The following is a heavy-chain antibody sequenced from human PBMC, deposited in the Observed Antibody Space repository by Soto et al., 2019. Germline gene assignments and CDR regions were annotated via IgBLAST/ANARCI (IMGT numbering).Heavy chain of an antibody. V-gene: IGHV3-30*18. CDR2: ISYDGSNK. D-gene: IGHD3-10*01. Sequence: GGSLRLSCAASGFTFSSYGMHWVRQAPGKGLEWVAVISYDGSNKYYADSVKGRFTISRDNSKNTLYLQMNSLRAEDTAVYYCAKAPYYYGSGSYYRFVAGFDYWGQGTLVTVSS. J-gene: IGHJ4*02. CDR3: AKAPYYYGSGSYYRFVAGFDY. CDR1: GFTFSSYG.